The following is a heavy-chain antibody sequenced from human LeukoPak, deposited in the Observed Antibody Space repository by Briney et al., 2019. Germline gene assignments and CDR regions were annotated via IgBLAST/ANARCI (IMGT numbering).Heavy chain of an antibody. CDR1: GFTFSRYE. CDR3: ARVLAGATYFDY. J-gene: IGHJ4*01. V-gene: IGHV3-48*03. Sequence: GGSLRLSCAASGFTFSRYEMNWVRQAPGKGLEWLSYISSSGSTMNYADSVKGRITISRDNAKNSLYLQMNSLRAEDTAVYYCARVLAGATYFDYWGQGTLVTVSS. D-gene: IGHD1-26*01. CDR2: ISSSGSTM.